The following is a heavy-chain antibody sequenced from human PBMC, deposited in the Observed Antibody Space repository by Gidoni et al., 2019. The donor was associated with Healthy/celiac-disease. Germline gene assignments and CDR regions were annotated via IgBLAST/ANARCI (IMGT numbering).Heavy chain of an antibody. D-gene: IGHD2-15*01. V-gene: IGHV3-74*01. CDR3: ARGPGYCSGGSCYSRAFDI. Sequence: EVQLVESGGGVVQPGGSLRLSCAASGFTFSSSWMHWVRQAPGKGLGWVSRINSDGSSTSYADSVKGRFTISRDNAKNTLYLQMNSLRAEDTAVYYCARGPGYCSGGSCYSRAFDIWGQGTMVTVSS. CDR2: INSDGSST. J-gene: IGHJ3*02. CDR1: GFTFSSSW.